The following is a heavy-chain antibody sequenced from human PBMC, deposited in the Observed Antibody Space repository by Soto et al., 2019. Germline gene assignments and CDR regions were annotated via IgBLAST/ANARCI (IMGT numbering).Heavy chain of an antibody. Sequence: EVQLVESGGGLVQPGGSLRLSCAASGFTFSSYWMHWIRQAPGKGLVWVSRVSSDGSSTVYATSVKGRLTISRDNAKNTLYLQMISLSDEDTAVYYCARGLPNYSYLDFWGQGTLVTVSS. CDR1: GFTFSSYW. D-gene: IGHD4-4*01. J-gene: IGHJ4*02. CDR3: ARGLPNYSYLDF. CDR2: VSSDGSST. V-gene: IGHV3-74*01.